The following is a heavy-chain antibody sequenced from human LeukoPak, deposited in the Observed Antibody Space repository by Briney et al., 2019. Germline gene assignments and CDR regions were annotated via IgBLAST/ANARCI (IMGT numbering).Heavy chain of an antibody. D-gene: IGHD1-1*01. CDR3: ARGGRGTGNDY. V-gene: IGHV4-4*07. Sequence: SETLSLTCTVSGGSISFYYWSWIRQPAGKGLEWIGRVYTSVSTNYNPSLKSRVTMSVDTSKNQFSLKLSSVTAADTAVYYCARGGRGTGNDYWGQGTLVTVSS. CDR2: VYTSVST. CDR1: GGSISFYY. J-gene: IGHJ4*02.